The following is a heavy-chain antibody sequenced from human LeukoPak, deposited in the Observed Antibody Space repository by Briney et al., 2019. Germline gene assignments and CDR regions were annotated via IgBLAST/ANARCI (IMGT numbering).Heavy chain of an antibody. CDR1: GGSISSYY. CDR2: IYYSGST. D-gene: IGHD6-19*01. V-gene: IGHV4-59*01. J-gene: IGHJ4*02. CDR3: ARDSRYSSGWPNGYFDY. Sequence: SETLSLTCTVSGGSISSYYWSWIRQPPGKGLEWIGYIYYSGSTNYNPSLKSRVTISVDTSKNQFSLKLSSVTAADTAVYYCARDSRYSSGWPNGYFDYWGQGTLVTVSS.